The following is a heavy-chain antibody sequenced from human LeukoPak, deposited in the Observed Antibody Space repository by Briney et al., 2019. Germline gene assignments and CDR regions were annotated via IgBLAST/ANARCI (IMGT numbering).Heavy chain of an antibody. Sequence: GGSLRLSFAASGFTFSSYSMNWVRQAPGKGLEWVSYISSSSSTIYYADSVKGRFTISRDNAKNSLYLQMNSLRAEDTAVYYCARGMDSMIVVATPFDYWGQGTLVTVSS. V-gene: IGHV3-48*04. CDR2: ISSSSSTI. D-gene: IGHD3-22*01. J-gene: IGHJ4*02. CDR3: ARGMDSMIVVATPFDY. CDR1: GFTFSSYS.